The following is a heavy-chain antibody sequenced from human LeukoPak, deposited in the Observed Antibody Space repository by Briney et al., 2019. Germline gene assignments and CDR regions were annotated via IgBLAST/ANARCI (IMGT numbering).Heavy chain of an antibody. CDR1: GGSFSGYY. J-gene: IGHJ4*02. CDR3: ARGEVRAGVNY. V-gene: IGHV4-34*01. D-gene: IGHD6-13*01. Sequence: PSETLSLTCAVYGGSFSGYYWCWIRQPPGKGLGWIGEINHSGSTNYNPSLKSRVTISVDTSKNQFSLKLSSVTAADTAVYYCARGEVRAGVNYWGQGTLVTVSS. CDR2: INHSGST.